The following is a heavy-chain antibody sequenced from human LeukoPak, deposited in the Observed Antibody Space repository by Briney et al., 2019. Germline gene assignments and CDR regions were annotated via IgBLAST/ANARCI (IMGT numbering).Heavy chain of an antibody. D-gene: IGHD1-26*01. CDR3: AKDVRRYSGSYYFDY. Sequence: GGSLRLSCAASGFTFNIYAMTWVRQAPGKGLEWVSAISGSGGSTYYADSVKGRFTISRDNSKNTLYLQMNSLRAEDTVVYYCAKDVRRYSGSYYFDYWGQGTLVTVSS. V-gene: IGHV3-23*01. CDR2: ISGSGGST. CDR1: GFTFNIYA. J-gene: IGHJ4*02.